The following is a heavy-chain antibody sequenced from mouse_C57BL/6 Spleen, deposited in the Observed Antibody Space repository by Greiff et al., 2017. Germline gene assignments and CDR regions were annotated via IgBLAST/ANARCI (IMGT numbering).Heavy chain of an antibody. V-gene: IGHV5-9*01. CDR1: GFTFSSYT. J-gene: IGHJ1*03. D-gene: IGHD2-4*01. CDR3: ARRRLAPYWYFDV. Sequence: EVMLVESGGGLVKPGGSLQLSCAASGFTFSSYTLSLVRQTPEKRLEWVATISGGGGNTYYPDSVKGRVTISRDNAKNTLYLQMSSLRSEDTALYYCARRRLAPYWYFDVWGTGTTVTVS. CDR2: ISGGGGNT.